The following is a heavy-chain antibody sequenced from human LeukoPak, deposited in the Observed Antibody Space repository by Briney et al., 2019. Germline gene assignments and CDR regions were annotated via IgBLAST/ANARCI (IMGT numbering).Heavy chain of an antibody. J-gene: IGHJ4*02. V-gene: IGHV3-30*03. CDR2: ISYDGSNK. CDR3: ARDVAAPGGVYFDY. D-gene: IGHD3-16*01. CDR1: GFTFSSYG. Sequence: GGSLRLSCAASGFTFSSYGMHWVRQAPGKGLEWVALISYDGSNKYYADSVKGRFTISRDNSKNTLYLQMNSLRAEDTAVYYCARDVAAPGGVYFDYWGQGTLVTVSS.